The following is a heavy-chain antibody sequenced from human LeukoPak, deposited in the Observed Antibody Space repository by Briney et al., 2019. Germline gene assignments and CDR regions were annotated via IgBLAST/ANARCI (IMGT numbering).Heavy chain of an antibody. Sequence: TGGSLRLSCAASGFTFSTYAMSWVRQAPGKGLEWVSAISGSGGSTYYADSVKGLFTISRDNSKKTLYLQMNSLRAEDTAVYYCAKDCGGDCYSRKYFQHWGQGTLVTVSS. CDR2: ISGSGGST. CDR1: GFTFSTYA. J-gene: IGHJ1*01. D-gene: IGHD2-21*01. V-gene: IGHV3-23*01. CDR3: AKDCGGDCYSRKYFQH.